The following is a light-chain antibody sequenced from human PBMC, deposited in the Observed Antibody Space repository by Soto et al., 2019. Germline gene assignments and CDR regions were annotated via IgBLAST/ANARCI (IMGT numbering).Light chain of an antibody. CDR3: QQYDTYSPFT. V-gene: IGKV1-5*01. CDR2: GAS. Sequence: DIQMTQSPSTLSASVGDRVTITCRASQSMSSWLAWYQQKPGKAPKLLVYGASTLQSGVPSRFGGSGSGTEFTLTISSLQPDDFATYYCQQYDTYSPFTFGQGTKLEIK. J-gene: IGKJ2*01. CDR1: QSMSSW.